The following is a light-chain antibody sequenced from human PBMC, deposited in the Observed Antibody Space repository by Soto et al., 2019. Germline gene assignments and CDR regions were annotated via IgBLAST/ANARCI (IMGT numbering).Light chain of an antibody. CDR2: GTS. CDR3: QSYDSSLSGSV. J-gene: IGLJ3*02. Sequence: QSVLTQPPSVSGAPGQRVTISCTGSSSNIGAGYDVHWYQQIPGTAPKLLIYGTSNRPSGVPDRFSGSKSGTSASLAITGRQAEDEADYYCQSYDSSLSGSVFGGGTKLTVL. V-gene: IGLV1-40*01. CDR1: SSNIGAGYD.